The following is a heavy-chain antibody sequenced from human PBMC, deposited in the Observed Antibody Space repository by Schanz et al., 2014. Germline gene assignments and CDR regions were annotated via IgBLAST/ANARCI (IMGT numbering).Heavy chain of an antibody. Sequence: QVQLVDSGGGLVKPGGSLRLSCAASEFTFSDYYMTWIRQAPGKGLEWVSDISDSGDSTHYADSVKGRFTISRDNAKNSLFLQMNSLSAEDTAVYYCAKVAPAATYLDSWGLGTLVTVSS. D-gene: IGHD2-2*01. CDR1: EFTFSDYY. V-gene: IGHV3-11*01. CDR2: ISDSGDST. CDR3: AKVAPAATYLDS. J-gene: IGHJ4*02.